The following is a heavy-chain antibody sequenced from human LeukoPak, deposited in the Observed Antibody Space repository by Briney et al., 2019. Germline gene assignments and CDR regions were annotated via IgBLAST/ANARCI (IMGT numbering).Heavy chain of an antibody. CDR1: GFTFSSYS. V-gene: IGHV3-21*01. J-gene: IGHJ3*02. CDR3: ARDYTADTYYYGSGSYYNVAFDI. CDR2: ISSSSSYI. Sequence: GGSLRLSCAASGFTFSSYSMNWVRQAPGKGLEWVSSISSSSSYIYYADSVKGRFTISRDNAKNSLYLQMNSLRAEDTAVYYCARDYTADTYYYGSGSYYNVAFDIWGQGTMVTVSS. D-gene: IGHD3-10*01.